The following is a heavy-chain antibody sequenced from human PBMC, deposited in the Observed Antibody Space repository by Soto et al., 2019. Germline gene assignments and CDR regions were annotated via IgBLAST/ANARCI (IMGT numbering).Heavy chain of an antibody. CDR2: IYHSGST. V-gene: IGHV4-4*02. CDR3: ARDLYREGIAVAGTSANYYYFDY. CDR1: SGSISSSNW. J-gene: IGHJ4*02. D-gene: IGHD6-19*01. Sequence: SETLSLTCGVFSGSISSSNWWSWVRQPPGKGLEWIGEIYHSGSTNYNPSLKSRVTISVDKSKNQFSLKLSSVTAADTAVYYYARDLYREGIAVAGTSANYYYFDYWGQGTLVTVSS.